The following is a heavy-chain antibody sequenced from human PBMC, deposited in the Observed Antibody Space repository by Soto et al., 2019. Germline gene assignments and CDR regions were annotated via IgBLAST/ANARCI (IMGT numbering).Heavy chain of an antibody. CDR3: ARDLWGNGMDV. CDR2: IYYSGST. D-gene: IGHD3-16*01. J-gene: IGHJ6*02. Sequence: SETLSLTCTVSGGSISSGDYYWSWIRQPPGKGLEWIGYIYYSGSTYYNPSLKSRVTISVDTSKNQFSLKLSSVTAADTAVYYCARDLWGNGMDVWGQGTTVTVSS. CDR1: GGSISSGDYY. V-gene: IGHV4-30-4*01.